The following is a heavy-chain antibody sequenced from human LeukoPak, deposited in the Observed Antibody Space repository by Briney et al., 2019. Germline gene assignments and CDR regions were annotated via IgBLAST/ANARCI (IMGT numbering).Heavy chain of an antibody. D-gene: IGHD3-16*02. J-gene: IGHJ4*02. CDR2: FDPEDGET. CDR3: ATRRPYVWGSYRYTGSFDY. Sequence: ASVKVSCKVSGYTLTELSMHWVRQAPGKGLEWMRGFDPEDGETIYAQKFQGRVTMTEDTSTDTAYMELSSLRSEDTAVYYCATRRPYVWGSYRYTGSFDYWGQGTLVTVSS. CDR1: GYTLTELS. V-gene: IGHV1-24*01.